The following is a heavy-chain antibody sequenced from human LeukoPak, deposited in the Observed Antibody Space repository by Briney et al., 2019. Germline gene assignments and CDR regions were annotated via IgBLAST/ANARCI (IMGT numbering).Heavy chain of an antibody. D-gene: IGHD5-24*01. J-gene: IGHJ4*02. CDR3: ARDSRPNGYTPSLGY. Sequence: PGGSLRLSCAASGFTFSDYYMSWIRQAPGKGLEWVSYISSSGSTIYYAASVKGRFTISRDNAKNSLYLQMNSLRAEDTAVYYCARDSRPNGYTPSLGYWGQGTLVTVSS. V-gene: IGHV3-11*01. CDR2: ISSSGSTI. CDR1: GFTFSDYY.